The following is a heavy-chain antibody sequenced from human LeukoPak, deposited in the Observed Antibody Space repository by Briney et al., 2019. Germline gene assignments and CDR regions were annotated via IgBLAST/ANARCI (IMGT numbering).Heavy chain of an antibody. CDR2: INAGNGST. CDR3: AREEGLYSNHNYFDY. V-gene: IGHV1-3*01. J-gene: IGHJ4*02. CDR1: GYTFTSYY. D-gene: IGHD6-13*01. Sequence: ASVKVSCKASGYTFTSYYMHWVRQAPGQRLEWMGWINAGNGSTKYSQKFQGRVTITRDTSASTAYMELSSLRSEDTAVYYCAREEGLYSNHNYFDYWGQGPVVTVSS.